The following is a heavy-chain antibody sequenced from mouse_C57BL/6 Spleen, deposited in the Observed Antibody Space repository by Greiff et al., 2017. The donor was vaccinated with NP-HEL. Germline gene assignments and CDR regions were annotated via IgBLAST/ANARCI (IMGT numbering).Heavy chain of an antibody. CDR2: IYPGDGDT. V-gene: IGHV1-82*01. J-gene: IGHJ4*01. Sequence: VKLQESGPELVKPGASVKISCKASGYAFSSSWMNWVKQRPGKGLEWIGRIYPGDGDTNYNGKFKGKATLTADKSSSTAYMQLSSLTSEDSAVYFCARGNYYGSSYEYYAMDYWGQGTSVTVSS. CDR1: GYAFSSSW. CDR3: ARGNYYGSSYEYYAMDY. D-gene: IGHD1-1*01.